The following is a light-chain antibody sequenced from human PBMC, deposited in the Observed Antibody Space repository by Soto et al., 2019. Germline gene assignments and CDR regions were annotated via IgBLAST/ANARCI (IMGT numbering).Light chain of an antibody. CDR1: SSDGGGYNY. J-gene: IGLJ2*01. CDR2: EVS. V-gene: IGLV2-14*01. CDR3: SSDTSISTRV. Sequence: QSVLTQPASVSGSPGQAITISCTGNSSDGGGYNYVSWYQQHPGKAPKLMIYEVSNRPSGVSNRCSGSKSGNTASLTVSGLQAEDEADSYCSSDTSISTRVLGGGTKVTVL.